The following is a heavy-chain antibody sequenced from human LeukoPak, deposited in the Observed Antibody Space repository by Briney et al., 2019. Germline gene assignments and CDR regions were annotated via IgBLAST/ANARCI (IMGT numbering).Heavy chain of an antibody. CDR1: GFIVNTNY. D-gene: IGHD3-22*01. Sequence: GGSLRLSCAASGFIVNTNYMTWVRQAPGRGLEWVSFIYADGNTYYADSVKGRFTISRDISKNAVYLQMNSLRAEDTAVYYCARVKLSYDSSGSPGFDPWGQGTLVTVSS. V-gene: IGHV3-53*01. CDR2: IYADGNT. CDR3: ARVKLSYDSSGSPGFDP. J-gene: IGHJ5*02.